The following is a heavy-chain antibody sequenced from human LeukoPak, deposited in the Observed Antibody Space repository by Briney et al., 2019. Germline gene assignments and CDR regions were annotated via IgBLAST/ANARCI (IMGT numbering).Heavy chain of an antibody. CDR3: AREGQHDKSNLNWFDP. CDR2: IILTFGTA. D-gene: IGHD4-11*01. Sequence: SVMVSFKASAGTFITYAISWVRQAPGQGLQWMGGIILTFGTANYEQKFQGRVTITTDESTSTAYMELSSLRYEDTAVYYCAREGQHDKSNLNWFDPWGQGTLVTVSS. V-gene: IGHV1-69*05. J-gene: IGHJ5*02. CDR1: AGTFITYA.